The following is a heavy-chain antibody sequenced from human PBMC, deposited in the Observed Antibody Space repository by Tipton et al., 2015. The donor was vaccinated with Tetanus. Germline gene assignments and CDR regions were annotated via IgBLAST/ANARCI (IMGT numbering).Heavy chain of an antibody. CDR3: ARHSSLKALNY. D-gene: IGHD3-9*01. Sequence: LRLSCTVSGGSISNYYWNWIRQSPGKGLEWLGNIYYSGDTDYNPSLQSRVTISVDTSKNQFSLKLSSVTAADTAVYYCARHSSLKALNYWGQGTLVTASS. CDR1: GGSISNYY. V-gene: IGHV4-59*08. J-gene: IGHJ4*02. CDR2: IYYSGDT.